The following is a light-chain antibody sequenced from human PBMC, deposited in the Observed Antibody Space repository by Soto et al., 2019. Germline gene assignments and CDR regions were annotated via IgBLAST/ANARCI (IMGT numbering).Light chain of an antibody. Sequence: QSVLSQPPSASGTPGQTVTISCSGSRSNIGRKIVNWYQQLPGTAPKLLIYSNIQRPSGVPDRFSASKSGTSASLAISGLQSDDEANYYCASWDDSLKSPVFGGGTKLTAL. CDR1: RSNIGRKI. V-gene: IGLV1-44*01. CDR3: ASWDDSLKSPV. J-gene: IGLJ3*02. CDR2: SNI.